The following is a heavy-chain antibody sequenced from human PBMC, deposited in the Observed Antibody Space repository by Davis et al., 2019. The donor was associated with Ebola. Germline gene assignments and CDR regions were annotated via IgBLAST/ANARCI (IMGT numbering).Heavy chain of an antibody. CDR1: GGSMSSYY. J-gene: IGHJ2*01. CDR3: ARVGTGGSAWHFDL. D-gene: IGHD2-8*02. CDR2: IYSSGST. V-gene: IGHV4-4*07. Sequence: SETLSLTCTVSGGSMSSYYWSWIRQPAGKRLEWIGRIYSSGSTNYNPSLKSRITMSVDTSKNQFSLKLTSVTAADTAVYYCARVGTGGSAWHFDLWGRGTLVTVSS.